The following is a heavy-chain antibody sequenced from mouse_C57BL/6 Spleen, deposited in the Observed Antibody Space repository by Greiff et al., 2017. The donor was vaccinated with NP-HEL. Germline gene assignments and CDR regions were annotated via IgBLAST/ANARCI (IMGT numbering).Heavy chain of an antibody. CDR3: ARQGYDGYSDYFDY. Sequence: EVQLVESGGGLVKPGGSLKLSCAASGFTFSSYTMSWVRQTPEKRLEWVATISGGGGNTYYPDSVKGRFTISRDNAKNTLYLQMSSLRSEDTALYYCARQGYDGYSDYFDYWGQGTTLTVSS. V-gene: IGHV5-9*01. CDR1: GFTFSSYT. J-gene: IGHJ2*01. D-gene: IGHD2-3*01. CDR2: ISGGGGNT.